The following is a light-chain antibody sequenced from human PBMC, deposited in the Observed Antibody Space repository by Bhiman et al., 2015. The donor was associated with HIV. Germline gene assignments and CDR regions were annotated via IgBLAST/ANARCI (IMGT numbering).Light chain of an antibody. Sequence: SYELTQPPSVSVAPGKTARITCGGNNVESKSVHWYQQKPGQAPVVVIYYDSDRPSGIPERFSGSNSGNTATLTISRVEAGDEAGYYCQVWDSSSGHPSYVFGTGTKVTVL. CDR2: YDS. J-gene: IGLJ1*01. CDR3: QVWDSSSGHPSYV. V-gene: IGLV3-21*04. CDR1: NVESKS.